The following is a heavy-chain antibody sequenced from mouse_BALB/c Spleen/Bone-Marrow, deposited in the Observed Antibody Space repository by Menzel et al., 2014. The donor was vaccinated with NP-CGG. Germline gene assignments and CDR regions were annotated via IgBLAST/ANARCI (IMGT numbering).Heavy chain of an antibody. CDR3: SRLGYYGGFAY. CDR1: GFDFSRYW. CDR2: INPDSRTI. Sequence: EVQVVESGGGLVHPGGSLKLSCAASGFDFSRYWMGWVRQAPGKGLEWIGEINPDSRTINYTPSLKDKFIISRDNAKNTLYLQMSKVRSEDTALYYCSRLGYYGGFAYWGQGTLATVSA. J-gene: IGHJ3*01. D-gene: IGHD2-3*01. V-gene: IGHV4-1*02.